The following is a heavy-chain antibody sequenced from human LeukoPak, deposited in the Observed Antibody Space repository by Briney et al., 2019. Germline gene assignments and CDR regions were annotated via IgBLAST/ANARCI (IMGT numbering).Heavy chain of an antibody. J-gene: IGHJ6*02. D-gene: IGHD3-3*01. CDR2: ISAYNGNT. V-gene: IGHV1-18*01. CDR1: GYTFTSYG. CDR3: AREPLRFLEWLRARDYGMDV. Sequence: GASVKVSCKASGYTFTSYGISWVRQAPGQGLEWMGWISAYNGNTNYAQKLQGRVTMTTDTSTSTAYMELRSLRSDDTAVYYCAREPLRFLEWLRARDYGMDVWGQGTTVTVSS.